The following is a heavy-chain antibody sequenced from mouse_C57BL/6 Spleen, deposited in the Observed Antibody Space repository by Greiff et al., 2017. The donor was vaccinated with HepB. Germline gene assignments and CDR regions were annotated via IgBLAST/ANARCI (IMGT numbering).Heavy chain of an antibody. CDR1: GYAFSSSW. CDR3: ARAPITTDAMDY. Sequence: VQLKESGPELVKPGASVKISCKASGYAFSSSWMNWVKQRPGKGLEWIGRIYPGDGDTNYNGKFKGKATLTADKSSSTAYMQLSSLTSEDSAVYFCARAPITTDAMDYWGQGASVTVSS. CDR2: IYPGDGDT. J-gene: IGHJ4*01. V-gene: IGHV1-82*01. D-gene: IGHD1-1*01.